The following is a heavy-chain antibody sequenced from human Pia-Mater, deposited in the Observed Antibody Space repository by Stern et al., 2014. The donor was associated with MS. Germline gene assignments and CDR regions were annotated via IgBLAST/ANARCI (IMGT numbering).Heavy chain of an antibody. CDR1: GYDFRRYA. Sequence: QVQLVQSGSEWKPPGASVKVSCKASGYDFRRYAMNWVRQAPGQGLEWLGWINSATGDPLYAQGFEGRFFFSLDTSVRTAYLQIVSLRTEDTAIYYCSSRGAGEFGVSPTGSWGQGTLVTVSS. CDR2: INSATGDP. V-gene: IGHV7-4-1*01. J-gene: IGHJ5*02. CDR3: SSRGAGEFGVSPTGS. D-gene: IGHD2-21*01.